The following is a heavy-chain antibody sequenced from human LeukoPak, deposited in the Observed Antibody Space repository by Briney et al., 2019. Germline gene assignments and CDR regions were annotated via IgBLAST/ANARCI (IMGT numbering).Heavy chain of an antibody. V-gene: IGHV1-8*01. CDR2: MNPNSGNT. CDR1: GYTFTSYD. CDR3: ARGQLGDIVVVPAAMFGFDP. J-gene: IGHJ5*02. Sequence: ASVKVSCKASGYTFTSYDINWVRQATGQGLEWMGWMNPNSGNTDYAQKFQGRVTMTRNTSISTAYMELSSLRSEDTAVYYCARGQLGDIVVVPAAMFGFDPWGQGTLVTVSS. D-gene: IGHD2-2*01.